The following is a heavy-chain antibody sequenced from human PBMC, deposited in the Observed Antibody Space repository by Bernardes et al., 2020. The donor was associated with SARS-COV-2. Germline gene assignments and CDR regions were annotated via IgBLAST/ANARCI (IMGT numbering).Heavy chain of an antibody. V-gene: IGHV4-59*11. CDR2: IYYSGST. CDR3: ASLQGTTVTVNPYSGMDV. D-gene: IGHD4-17*01. CDR1: GGSISSHY. Sequence: SETLSLTCTVSGGSISSHYWSWIRQPPGKGLEWIGYIYYSGSTNSNPSLTRRVTISVDTSKNQFSLKLSAVTAADTAVYYCASLQGTTVTVNPYSGMDVWGQGTMVTVSS. J-gene: IGHJ6*02.